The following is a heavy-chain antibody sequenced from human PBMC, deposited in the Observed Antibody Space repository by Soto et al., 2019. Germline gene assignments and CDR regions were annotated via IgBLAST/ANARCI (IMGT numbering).Heavy chain of an antibody. CDR2: IYYSGST. Sequence: QLQLQESGPGLVKPSETLSLTCTVSGGSISSSSYYWGWIRQPPGKGLEWIGSIYYSGSTYYNPSLKSRVTISVDTSKNQFSLKLSSVTAADTAVYYCARHPTGIGGGWYEYGYWGQGTLVTVSS. CDR1: GGSISSSSYY. D-gene: IGHD6-19*01. V-gene: IGHV4-39*01. J-gene: IGHJ4*02. CDR3: ARHPTGIGGGWYEYGY.